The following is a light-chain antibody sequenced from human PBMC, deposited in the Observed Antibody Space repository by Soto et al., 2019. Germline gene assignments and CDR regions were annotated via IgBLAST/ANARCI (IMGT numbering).Light chain of an antibody. J-gene: IGKJ1*01. CDR1: QGISSY. CDR2: AAS. CDR3: QQYNSYSEA. V-gene: IGKV1-9*01. Sequence: DIQLTQSLSFLSASLGYRFTITVRASQGISSYLAWYQQKPGKAPKLLIYAASTLQSGVPSRFSGSGSGTEFTLTITSLQPDDFATYYCQQYNSYSEAFGQGTKVDIK.